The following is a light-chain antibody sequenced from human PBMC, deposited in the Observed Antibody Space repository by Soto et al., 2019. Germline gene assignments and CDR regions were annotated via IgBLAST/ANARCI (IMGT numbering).Light chain of an antibody. Sequence: DIQMTQSPSSVSASVGDRVTITCRTSQDISGNLLWFQQKPGKAPKLLISGAFALQSGVPSRFSGSGSGTVFTLTISSLQPGDFAAYYCQQAKTYPRTFGPGTRVDI. J-gene: IGKJ3*01. CDR3: QQAKTYPRT. V-gene: IGKV1-12*01. CDR2: GAF. CDR1: QDISGN.